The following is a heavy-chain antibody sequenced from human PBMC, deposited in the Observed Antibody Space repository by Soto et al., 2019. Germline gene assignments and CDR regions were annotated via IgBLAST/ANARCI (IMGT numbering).Heavy chain of an antibody. CDR3: ASSGYYGSGSYFDY. CDR1: GYTFTGYY. Sequence: QVQLVQSGAEVKKPGASVKVSCKASGYTFTGYYMHWVRQAPGQGLEWMGWINPNSGGTNYAQKFQGWVTMTRHTSISSAYMELSRLRSADTAVYYCASSGYYGSGSYFDYWGQGTLVTVSS. D-gene: IGHD3-10*01. CDR2: INPNSGGT. V-gene: IGHV1-2*04. J-gene: IGHJ4*02.